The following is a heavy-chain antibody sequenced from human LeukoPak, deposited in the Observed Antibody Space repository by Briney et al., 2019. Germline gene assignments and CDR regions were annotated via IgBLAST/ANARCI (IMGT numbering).Heavy chain of an antibody. Sequence: GGSLRLSCAASGFTLSSYWMSLVRQAAGKGLGWVANRKQDGSEKYYVDSVKGRFTISRDNAKNSLYLQMNSLRAEDTAVYYCATSNDCSSTSCYCDYWGQGTLVTVPS. V-gene: IGHV3-7*01. CDR1: GFTLSSYW. D-gene: IGHD2-2*01. CDR2: RKQDGSEK. J-gene: IGHJ4*02. CDR3: ATSNDCSSTSCYCDY.